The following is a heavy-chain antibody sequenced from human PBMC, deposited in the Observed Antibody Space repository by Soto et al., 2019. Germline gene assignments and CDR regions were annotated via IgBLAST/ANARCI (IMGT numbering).Heavy chain of an antibody. V-gene: IGHV1-3*01. Sequence: ASVKVSCKASGYTFTSYAMHWVRQAPGQRLEWMGWINAGNGNTKYSQKFQGRVTITRDTSASTAYMELSSLRSEDTAVYYCARRIFEVVTPLPEPPDYWGQGTLVTVSS. D-gene: IGHD3-3*01. CDR1: GYTFTSYA. CDR3: ARRIFEVVTPLPEPPDY. J-gene: IGHJ4*02. CDR2: INAGNGNT.